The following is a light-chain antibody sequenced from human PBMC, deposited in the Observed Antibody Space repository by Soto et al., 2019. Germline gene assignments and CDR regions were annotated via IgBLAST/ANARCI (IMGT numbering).Light chain of an antibody. V-gene: IGKV3-20*01. CDR2: GAS. J-gene: IGKJ5*01. CDR1: HSVSSNY. Sequence: EIVLTQSPGSLSLSPGERATLSCRASHSVSSNYLAWYRQKPGQAPRRLIYGASSRATGIPDRFSGSGSGTDFTLTISRLEPEDFAVYYCQQYASSPTFGEGTRLEI. CDR3: QQYASSPT.